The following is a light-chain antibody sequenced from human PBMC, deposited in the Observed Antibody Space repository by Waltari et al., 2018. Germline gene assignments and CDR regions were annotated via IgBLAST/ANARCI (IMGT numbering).Light chain of an antibody. J-gene: IGLJ3*02. CDR3: AVWDDSLSGV. CDR2: RND. Sequence: QSVLTQPPSASGTPRQRVTISCSGISPHFGNPQVSWYQQPPGTAPKLPIYRNDQRPSGVPDRFSGSRSGTSASLAINGLRSEDEADYYCAVWDDSLSGVFGGGTKVTVL. CDR1: SPHFGNPQ. V-gene: IGLV1-47*01.